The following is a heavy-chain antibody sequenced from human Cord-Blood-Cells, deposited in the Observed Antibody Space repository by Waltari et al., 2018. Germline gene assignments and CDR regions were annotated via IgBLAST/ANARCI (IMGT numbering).Heavy chain of an antibody. V-gene: IGHV4-34*01. D-gene: IGHD2-2*01. Sequence: QVQLQQWGAGLLKPSETLSLPCAVYGGSFSGYYWSWIRQPPGKGLEWIGEINHSGSTNYNPSLKSRVTISVDTSKNQFSLKLSSVTAADTAVYYCARVCSSTSCYDYWGQGTLVTVSS. J-gene: IGHJ4*02. CDR1: GGSFSGYY. CDR3: ARVCSSTSCYDY. CDR2: INHSGST.